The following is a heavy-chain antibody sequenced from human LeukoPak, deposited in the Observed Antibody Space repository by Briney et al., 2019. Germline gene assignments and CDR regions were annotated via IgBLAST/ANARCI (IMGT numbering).Heavy chain of an antibody. CDR3: AREPFNYYYGMDV. V-gene: IGHV4-4*02. CDR2: IYHSGST. J-gene: IGHJ6*02. Sequence: SGTLSLTRAVSGGSISSSNWWSWVRQPPGKGLEWIGEIYHSGSTNYNPSLKSRVTISVDKSKNQFSLKLSSVTAADTAVYYCAREPFNYYYGMDVWGQGTTVTVSS. CDR1: GGSISSSNW.